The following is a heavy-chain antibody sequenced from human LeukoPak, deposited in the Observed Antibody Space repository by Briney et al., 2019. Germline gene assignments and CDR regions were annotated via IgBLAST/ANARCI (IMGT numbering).Heavy chain of an antibody. Sequence: ASVKVSCKASGYTFTGYYMHWVRQAPGQGLEWMGWISAYNGNTNYAQKLQGRVTMTTDTSTSTAYMELRSLRSDDTAVYYCARATPTTIAVAGTGYYFDYWGQGTLVTVSS. CDR1: GYTFTGYY. CDR2: ISAYNGNT. J-gene: IGHJ4*02. CDR3: ARATPTTIAVAGTGYYFDY. D-gene: IGHD6-19*01. V-gene: IGHV1-18*04.